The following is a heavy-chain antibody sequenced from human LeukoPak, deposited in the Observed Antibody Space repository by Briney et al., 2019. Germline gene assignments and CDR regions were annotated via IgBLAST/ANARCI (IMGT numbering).Heavy chain of an antibody. Sequence: GESLKISCKGSGHSFTSYWIGWVRQLHGKGREWMGIIYPGDSDTRYSPSFQGQVTISADKSISTAYLQWSSLKASDTAMYYCARLSGSSWFDYWGQGTLVTVSS. D-gene: IGHD6-13*01. CDR2: IYPGDSDT. V-gene: IGHV5-51*01. CDR3: ARLSGSSWFDY. CDR1: GHSFTSYW. J-gene: IGHJ4*02.